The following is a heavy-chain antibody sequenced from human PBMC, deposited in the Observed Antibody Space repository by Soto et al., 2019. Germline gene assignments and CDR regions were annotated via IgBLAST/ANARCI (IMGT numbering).Heavy chain of an antibody. V-gene: IGHV4-4*07. D-gene: IGHD7-27*01. CDR2: ITINRNT. Sequence: QVQQQESGPGLVKPSDTLSLTCRVSGDSISDFSWSWVRQPAGKGLEWIGRITINRNTQNNPSFKSRLTLSIATSRNHFSLSLQSATAADTALYYCARETGENSTYEAHWGPGTLVTVSS. CDR1: GDSISDFS. CDR3: ARETGENSTYEAH. J-gene: IGHJ1*01.